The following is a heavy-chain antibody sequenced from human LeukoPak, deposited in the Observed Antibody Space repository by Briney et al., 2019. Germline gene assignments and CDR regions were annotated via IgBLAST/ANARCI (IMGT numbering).Heavy chain of an antibody. Sequence: PSETLSLTCTVSGGSISSYYWSWIRQPPGKGLEWIGYIYYSGSTNYNPSLKSRVTISVDTSKNQFSLKLSSVTAADTAAYYCARNRVSFDYWGQGTLVTVSS. V-gene: IGHV4-59*08. J-gene: IGHJ4*02. CDR2: IYYSGST. CDR3: ARNRVSFDY. CDR1: GGSISSYY. D-gene: IGHD1-14*01.